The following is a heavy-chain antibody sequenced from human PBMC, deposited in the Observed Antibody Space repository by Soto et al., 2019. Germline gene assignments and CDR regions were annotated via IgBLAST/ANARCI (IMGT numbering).Heavy chain of an antibody. J-gene: IGHJ4*02. V-gene: IGHV3-30*18. CDR3: AKDRGTRRQWRIDPFDY. CDR2: ISYDGTKT. D-gene: IGHD6-19*01. CDR1: GFTFSIYA. Sequence: QVQLVESGGGVVQPGRSLRVSCAASGFTFSIYAMHWVRQAPGTGLEWVAVISYDGTKTYYADSVKGRFTISRDNSKNTVYLQMNSLRDEDTAVYYCAKDRGTRRQWRIDPFDYWGQGTLVTVSP.